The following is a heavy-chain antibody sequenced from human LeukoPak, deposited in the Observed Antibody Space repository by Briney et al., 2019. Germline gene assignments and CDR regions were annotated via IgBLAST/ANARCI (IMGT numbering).Heavy chain of an antibody. V-gene: IGHV4-59*08. CDR3: ARGTSSGWYALDY. J-gene: IGHJ4*02. D-gene: IGHD6-19*01. CDR2: IYYSGST. CDR1: GGSISSYY. Sequence: SETLSLTCTVSGGSISSYYWSWIRQPPGKGLEWIGYIYYSGSTNYNPSLKSRVTISVDTSKNQFSLKVSSVTAADTAVYYCARGTSSGWYALDYWGQGTLVTVSS.